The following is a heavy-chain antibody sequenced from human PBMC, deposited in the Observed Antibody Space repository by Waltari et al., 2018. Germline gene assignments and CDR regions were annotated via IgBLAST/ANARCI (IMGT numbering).Heavy chain of an antibody. Sequence: QLQLVQSGAEVKKPGASVKVSCKASGYTFTGYYMHWVRQAPGQGLEGMGWINPNSGGTNYAQKFQGRVTMTRDTSISTAYMELSRLRSDDTAVYYCARDSDSGSSRGDYWGQGTLVTVSS. CDR1: GYTFTGYY. CDR3: ARDSDSGSSRGDY. V-gene: IGHV1-2*02. D-gene: IGHD1-26*01. CDR2: INPNSGGT. J-gene: IGHJ4*02.